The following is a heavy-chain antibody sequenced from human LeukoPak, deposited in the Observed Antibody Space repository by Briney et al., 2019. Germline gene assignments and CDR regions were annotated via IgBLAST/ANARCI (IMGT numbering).Heavy chain of an antibody. CDR3: ASGPTYDYVRVILY. J-gene: IGHJ4*02. CDR2: IYNGGTT. CDR1: GFTVSSNY. D-gene: IGHD3-16*01. Sequence: PGGSLRLSCAASGFTVSSNYMSWVRQAPGKGLEWVSVIYNGGTTYYRDSVKGRFTISRDNSKNTVHLQMDSLRPEDTAVYYCASGPTYDYVRVILYWGQGTRVTVSS. V-gene: IGHV3-53*05.